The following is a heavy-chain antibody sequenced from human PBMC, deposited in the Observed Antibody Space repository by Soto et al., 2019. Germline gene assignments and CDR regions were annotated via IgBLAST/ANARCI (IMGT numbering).Heavy chain of an antibody. J-gene: IGHJ5*02. CDR2: ISHDGGAT. V-gene: IGHV3-30*18. D-gene: IGHD6-19*01. Sequence: QVQLVESGGGVVQPGRSLRLSCVASGFTFSTTGMNWVRQVPGKGLEWVAMISHDGGATYYADSVKGRFTISRDTSKSTLYLQMNSLRPEDTAVYHCAKDLYGAGWYNYFDPWGQGTLVTVSS. CDR1: GFTFSTTG. CDR3: AKDLYGAGWYNYFDP.